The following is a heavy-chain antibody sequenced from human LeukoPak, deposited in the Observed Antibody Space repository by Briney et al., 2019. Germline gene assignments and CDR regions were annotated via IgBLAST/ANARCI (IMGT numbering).Heavy chain of an antibody. J-gene: IGHJ5*02. CDR1: GGTFSSYA. CDR3: GRGNKSFDP. Sequence: VASVKVSCKASGGTFSSYAISWVRQGPGQGLEWMGWINPNTGGTNYAQKFQGRVTMTKDTSTNAAYMELNKLTSDDTAVYYCGRGNKSFDPWGQGTLVTVSS. V-gene: IGHV1-2*02. CDR2: INPNTGGT.